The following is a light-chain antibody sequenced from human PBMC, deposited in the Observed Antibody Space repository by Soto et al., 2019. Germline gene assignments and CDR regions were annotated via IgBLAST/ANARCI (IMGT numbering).Light chain of an antibody. CDR2: DAS. CDR1: QSVTTY. J-gene: IGKJ2*01. V-gene: IGKV3-11*01. CDR3: QQRSSWYS. Sequence: EIVLTQSPVTLSLSPGERATLSCRASQSVTTYLAWYQHKPGQAPRLLIYDASNRAPGIPARFSGSGSGTDFTLTISSLEPEDFAVYLCQQRSSWYSFGQGTKLEIK.